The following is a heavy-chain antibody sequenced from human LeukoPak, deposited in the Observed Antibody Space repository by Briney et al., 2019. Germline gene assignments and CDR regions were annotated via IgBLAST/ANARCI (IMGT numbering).Heavy chain of an antibody. CDR1: GFTFSSYA. CDR3: ARDPVLRFLEWLTPYYFDY. CDR2: ISYDGSNK. Sequence: GGSLRLSCAASGFTFSSYAMHWVRQAPGKGLEWVAVISYDGSNKYYADSVKGRFTISRDNSKNTLYLQMNSLRAEDTAVYYCARDPVLRFLEWLTPYYFDYWGQGTLVTVSS. V-gene: IGHV3-30-3*01. J-gene: IGHJ4*02. D-gene: IGHD3-3*01.